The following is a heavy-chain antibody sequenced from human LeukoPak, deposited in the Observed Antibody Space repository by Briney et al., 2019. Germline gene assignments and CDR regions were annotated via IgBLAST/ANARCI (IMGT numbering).Heavy chain of an antibody. Sequence: ASQTLSLTCSVSGGSMRSDSSFWSWIRQPAGKGLEWIGRIYATGNTNYNPSLERRVTISVDTSKNQFSLELTSVTAADTAMYYCARELGSDYGGYSPWGQGTLVTVSS. V-gene: IGHV4-61*02. J-gene: IGHJ5*02. D-gene: IGHD4-23*01. CDR1: GGSMRSDSSF. CDR3: ARELGSDYGGYSP. CDR2: IYATGNT.